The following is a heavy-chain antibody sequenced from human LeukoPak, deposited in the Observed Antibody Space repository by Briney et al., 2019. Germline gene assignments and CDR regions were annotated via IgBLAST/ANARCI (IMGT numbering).Heavy chain of an antibody. J-gene: IGHJ4*02. D-gene: IGHD1-26*01. CDR2: IYYSGST. CDR3: ARAPSGSYYPFDY. Sequence: SETLSLTCTVSGGSISSGDYYWSWIRQPPGKGLEWIGYIYYSGSTYYNPSLKSRVTISVDTSKNQFSLKLSSVTAADTAVYYCARAPSGSYYPFDYWGQGTLVTVSS. CDR1: GGSISSGDYY. V-gene: IGHV4-30-4*08.